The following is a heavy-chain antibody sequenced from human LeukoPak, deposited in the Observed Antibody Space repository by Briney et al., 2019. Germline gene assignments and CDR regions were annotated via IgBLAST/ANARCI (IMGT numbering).Heavy chain of an antibody. V-gene: IGHV3-21*01. CDR2: ISSSSTYI. J-gene: IGHJ4*02. CDR1: AFTFSSYS. CDR3: AKAAYCSGGSCYHFDY. D-gene: IGHD2-15*01. Sequence: PVGSLRLSCAASAFTFSSYSMNWVRQAPGKGLEWVSSISSSSTYIYYADSVKGRFTISRDNAKNSLYLQMNSLRAEDTAVYYCAKAAYCSGGSCYHFDYWGQGTLVTVSS.